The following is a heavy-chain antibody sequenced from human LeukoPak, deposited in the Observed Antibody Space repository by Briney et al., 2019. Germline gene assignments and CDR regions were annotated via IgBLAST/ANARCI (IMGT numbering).Heavy chain of an antibody. CDR2: ISSSSSYI. Sequence: GGSLRLSCAASGFTFSSYSMNWVRQAPGKGLEWVSSISSSSSYIYYADSVKGRFTISRDNAKNSLYLQMNSLRAEDTAVYYCARDLLSSGNSVRRTPGGAFDIWGQGTMVTVSS. CDR1: GFTFSSYS. J-gene: IGHJ3*02. D-gene: IGHD4-23*01. V-gene: IGHV3-21*01. CDR3: ARDLLSSGNSVRRTPGGAFDI.